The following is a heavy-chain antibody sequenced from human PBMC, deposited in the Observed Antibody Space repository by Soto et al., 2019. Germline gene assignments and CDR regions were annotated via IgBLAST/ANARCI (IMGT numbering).Heavy chain of an antibody. Sequence: GGSLILSCAASGFTFSSYSMSWVRQAPGKGLEWVSAISGSGGSTYYADSVKGRFTISRDNSKNTLYLQMNSLRAEDTAVYYCAKDQRYSSGWYYDYWGQGTLVTVSS. CDR1: GFTFSSYS. J-gene: IGHJ4*02. V-gene: IGHV3-23*01. D-gene: IGHD6-19*01. CDR3: AKDQRYSSGWYYDY. CDR2: ISGSGGST.